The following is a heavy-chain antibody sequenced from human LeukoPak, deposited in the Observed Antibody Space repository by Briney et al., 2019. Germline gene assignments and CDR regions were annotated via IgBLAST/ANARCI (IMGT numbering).Heavy chain of an antibody. J-gene: IGHJ4*02. Sequence: SETLSLTCAVYGGSFSGYYWSWIRQPPGKGLEWIGEINHSGSTNYNPSLKSRVTISVDTSKNQFSLKLSSVTAADTAVYYCARKLWDYYDSSGYYRFDHWGQGTLVTVSS. CDR3: ARKLWDYYDSSGYYRFDH. D-gene: IGHD3-22*01. CDR2: INHSGST. CDR1: GGSFSGYY. V-gene: IGHV4-34*01.